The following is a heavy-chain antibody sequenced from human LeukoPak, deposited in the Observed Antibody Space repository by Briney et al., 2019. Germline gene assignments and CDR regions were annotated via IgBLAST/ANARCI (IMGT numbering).Heavy chain of an antibody. J-gene: IGHJ4*02. CDR3: AKNTKPTLVTPDF. Sequence: GGSLRLSCAASGFTFSSYGMHWVRQAPGKGLEWVAVIPYDGSNTYYADSVKGRFTISRDNSKNTLYLQMNSLRAEDSAVYYCAKNTKPTLVTPDFWGQGTLVTVSS. D-gene: IGHD4-23*01. V-gene: IGHV3-30*18. CDR2: IPYDGSNT. CDR1: GFTFSSYG.